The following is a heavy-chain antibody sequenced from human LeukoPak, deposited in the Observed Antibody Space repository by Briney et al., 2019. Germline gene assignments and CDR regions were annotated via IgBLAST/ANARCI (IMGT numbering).Heavy chain of an antibody. CDR3: AGNSGYCSGGSCYTPGYGMDV. D-gene: IGHD2-15*01. CDR2: INPNSGGT. J-gene: IGHJ6*02. Sequence: ASVKVSCKASGYTFTGYYMHWVRQAPGQGLGWMGWINPNSGGTNYAQKFQGRVTMTRDTSISTAYMELSRLRSDDTAVYYCAGNSGYCSGGSCYTPGYGMDVWGQGTTVTVSS. V-gene: IGHV1-2*02. CDR1: GYTFTGYY.